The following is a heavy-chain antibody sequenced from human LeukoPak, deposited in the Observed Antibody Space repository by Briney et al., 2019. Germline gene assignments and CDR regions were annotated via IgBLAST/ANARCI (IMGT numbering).Heavy chain of an antibody. CDR3: ARANWNPDYFDY. D-gene: IGHD1-1*01. J-gene: IGHJ4*02. CDR1: GGSFSGYY. V-gene: IGHV4-34*01. CDR2: INHSGST. Sequence: SETLSLTXAVYGGSFSGYYWSWIRQPPGKGLEWIGEINHSGSTNYNPSLKSRVTISVDTSKNQFSLKLSSVTAADTAVYYCARANWNPDYFDYWGQGTLVTVSS.